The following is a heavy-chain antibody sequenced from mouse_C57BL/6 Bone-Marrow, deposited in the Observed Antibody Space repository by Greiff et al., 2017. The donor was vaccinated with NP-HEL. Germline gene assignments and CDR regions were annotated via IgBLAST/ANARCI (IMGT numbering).Heavy chain of an antibody. CDR1: GYSITSGYV. D-gene: IGHD4-1*01. Sequence: EVKLVESGPGMVKPSQSLSLTCTVTGYSITSGYVWHWIRHFPGNKLEWMGYISYSGSTNYNPSLKSRISITHDTSKNHFFLKLNSVTTEDTATYYCARGGRLVYAMDYWGQGTSVTVSS. V-gene: IGHV3-1*01. J-gene: IGHJ4*01. CDR2: ISYSGST. CDR3: ARGGRLVYAMDY.